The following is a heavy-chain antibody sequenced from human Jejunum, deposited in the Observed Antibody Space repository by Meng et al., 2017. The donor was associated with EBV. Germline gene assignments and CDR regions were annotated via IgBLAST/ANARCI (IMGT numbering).Heavy chain of an antibody. CDR2: ITPNSGDT. Sequence: QGQVGQAGGGVRKPGSSVKVYCKASGYALTGYYLHWVRQAPGQGLEWMGRITPNSGDTYRAQKFQGRVTMTRDTSISTAYMELSSLTSDDTAMYYCARSYCGGDCNYNWIDPWGQGTLVTVSS. J-gene: IGHJ5*02. CDR1: GYALTGYY. D-gene: IGHD2-21*02. V-gene: IGHV1-2*06. CDR3: ARSYCGGDCNYNWIDP.